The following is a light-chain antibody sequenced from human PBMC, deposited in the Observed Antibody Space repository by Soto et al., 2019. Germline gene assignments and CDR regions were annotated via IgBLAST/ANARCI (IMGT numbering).Light chain of an antibody. V-gene: IGKV3-11*01. Sequence: EIVLTQSPATLSLSPGERATLSCRASQSVTSNLAWYQQKPGQAPRLLIYDASNRATGIPARFSGSRSGTDFTLTISSLEPEDFAVYYCQQRNNWPTFGPGTKVDIK. CDR1: QSVTSN. CDR2: DAS. J-gene: IGKJ3*01. CDR3: QQRNNWPT.